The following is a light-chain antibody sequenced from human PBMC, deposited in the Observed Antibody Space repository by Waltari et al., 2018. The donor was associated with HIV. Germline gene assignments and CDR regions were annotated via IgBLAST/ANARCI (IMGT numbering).Light chain of an antibody. Sequence: QSALTQPPSASGSPGQSVTISCTGTSSDVGGYNYVSWYQQHQGKAPKLMIYEVTKRPSWVPDRFSGSKSGNTASLTVSGLQAEDEADYYCSSYAGSNNYVFGTGTKVTVL. CDR1: SSDVGGYNY. CDR2: EVT. CDR3: SSYAGSNNYV. V-gene: IGLV2-8*01. J-gene: IGLJ1*01.